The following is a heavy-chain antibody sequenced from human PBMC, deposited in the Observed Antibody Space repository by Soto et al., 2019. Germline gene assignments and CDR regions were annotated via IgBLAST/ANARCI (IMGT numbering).Heavy chain of an antibody. CDR2: IYYSGST. CDR1: GGSISSGGYY. V-gene: IGHV4-31*03. CDR3: ARVPQDTYDSSGYRGGNWFDP. D-gene: IGHD3-22*01. J-gene: IGHJ5*02. Sequence: QVQLQESGPGLVKPSQTLSLTCTVSGGSISSGGYYWSWIRQHPGKGLEWIGYIYYSGSTYYNPSLKSRVTISVDTSKNQFSLKLSSVTAADTAVYYCARVPQDTYDSSGYRGGNWFDPWGQGTLVTVSS.